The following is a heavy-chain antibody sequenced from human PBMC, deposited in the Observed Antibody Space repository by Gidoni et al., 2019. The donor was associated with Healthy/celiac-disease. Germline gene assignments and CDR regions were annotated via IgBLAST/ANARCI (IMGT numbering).Heavy chain of an antibody. CDR1: GFTFRSYA. Sequence: EVQLLESGGGLVQPGGSLRLSCAASGFTFRSYAMSWVRQAPGKGLEWVSAISGSGGSTYYADSVKGRFTISRDNSKNTLYLQMNSLRAEDTAVYYCACGHIVVVTAIGGYWGQGTLVTVSS. D-gene: IGHD2-21*02. V-gene: IGHV3-23*01. CDR2: ISGSGGST. J-gene: IGHJ4*02. CDR3: ACGHIVVVTAIGGY.